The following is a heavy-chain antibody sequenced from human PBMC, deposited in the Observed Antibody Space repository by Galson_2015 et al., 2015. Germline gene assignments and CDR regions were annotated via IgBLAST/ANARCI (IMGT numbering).Heavy chain of an antibody. CDR1: GGTFSSYA. J-gene: IGHJ4*02. Sequence: SVKVSCKASGGTFSSYAISWVRQAPGQGLEWMGGIIPIFGTANYAQKFQGRVTITADESTSTAYMELSSLRSEDTAVYYCASNSRSYGSGSYQLNWGQGTLVTVSS. CDR2: IIPIFGTA. D-gene: IGHD3-10*01. CDR3: ASNSRSYGSGSYQLN. V-gene: IGHV1-69*13.